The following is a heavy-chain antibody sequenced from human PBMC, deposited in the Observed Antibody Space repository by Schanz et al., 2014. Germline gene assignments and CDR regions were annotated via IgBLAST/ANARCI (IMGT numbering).Heavy chain of an antibody. CDR3: AKDRQTTVNRVGYYYGMDV. CDR1: RFTFSSYA. V-gene: IGHV3-23*01. J-gene: IGHJ6*02. CDR2: ISDSGDLT. D-gene: IGHD4-4*01. Sequence: EVQLLESGGGLVQPGGSLRLSCAASRFTFSSYAMSWVRQAPGKGLEWVSAISDSGDLTYYADSVKGRFTISRDNAKYTLYLQMNSLRAEDTALYYCAKDRQTTVNRVGYYYGMDVWGQGTTVTVSS.